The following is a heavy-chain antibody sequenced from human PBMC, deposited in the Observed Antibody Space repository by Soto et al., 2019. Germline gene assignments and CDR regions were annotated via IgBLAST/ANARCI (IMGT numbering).Heavy chain of an antibody. CDR2: ISSSSFTI. Sequence: AGGSLRLSCAASGFRFSDYSMNWVRQAPGRGLEWVSYISSSSFTIHYADSVEGRFAISRDNAKNSLYLQMNSLRVEDTAVYYCARDYNDFWSRRFDYWGQGALVTVSS. J-gene: IGHJ4*02. D-gene: IGHD3-3*01. CDR1: GFRFSDYS. CDR3: ARDYNDFWSRRFDY. V-gene: IGHV3-48*01.